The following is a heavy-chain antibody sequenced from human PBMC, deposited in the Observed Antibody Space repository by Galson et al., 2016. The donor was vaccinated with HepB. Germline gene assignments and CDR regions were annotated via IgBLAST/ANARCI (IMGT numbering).Heavy chain of an antibody. D-gene: IGHD3-16*02. CDR3: ARGFRLGDLSSPRERDAFDM. CDR2: IYNGGNT. J-gene: IGHJ3*02. V-gene: IGHV3-53*01. CDR1: GFTVSSNY. Sequence: LRLSCAASGFTVSSNYMNWARQAPGKGLEWVSVIYNGGNTYYADSVKGRFTISRDNSKNTLYLQMNSLRAEDTAVYYCARGFRLGDLSSPRERDAFDMWGQGTMVTVSS.